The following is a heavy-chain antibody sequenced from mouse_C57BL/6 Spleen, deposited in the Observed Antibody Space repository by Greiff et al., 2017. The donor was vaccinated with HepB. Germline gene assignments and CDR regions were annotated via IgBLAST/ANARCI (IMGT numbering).Heavy chain of an antibody. V-gene: IGHV1-81*01. CDR2: IYPRSGNT. Sequence: QVQLQQSGAELARPGASVKLSCKASGYTFTSYGISWVKQRTGQGLEWIGEIYPRSGNTYYNEKFKGKATLTADKSSSTAYMELRSLTSVDSAVYFCARDDYDGDYYAMDDWGQGTSVTVSS. CDR1: GYTFTSYG. CDR3: ARDDYDGDYYAMDD. J-gene: IGHJ4*01. D-gene: IGHD2-4*01.